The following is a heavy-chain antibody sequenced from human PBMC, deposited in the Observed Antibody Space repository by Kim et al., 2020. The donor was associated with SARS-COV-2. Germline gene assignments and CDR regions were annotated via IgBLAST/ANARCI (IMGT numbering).Heavy chain of an antibody. CDR1: GGSIGSSSYY. Sequence: SETLSLTCTVSGGSIGSSSYYWGWIRQPPGKGLEWIGSIYYIGNTYYNPSLKSRVTISTDTSKNQFSLKLSSVTAADTAMYYCARSTLIVATIIPNYFD. CDR2: IYYIGNT. CDR3: ARSTLIVATIIPNYFD. D-gene: IGHD5-12*01. J-gene: IGHJ4*01. V-gene: IGHV4-39*07.